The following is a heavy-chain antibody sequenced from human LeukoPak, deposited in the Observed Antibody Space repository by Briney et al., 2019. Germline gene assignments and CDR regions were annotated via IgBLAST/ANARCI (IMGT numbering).Heavy chain of an antibody. V-gene: IGHV4-4*02. Sequence: PSGTLSLTCAVSGGSISSSNWWSWVRQPPGKGLEWIGEIYHSGSTNYNPSLKSRVTISVDKSKNQFSLKLSSVTAADTAVYYCARGLASGSGSYYFDYWGQGTLVTVSS. CDR2: IYHSGST. CDR1: GGSISSSNW. D-gene: IGHD3-10*01. CDR3: ARGLASGSGSYYFDY. J-gene: IGHJ4*02.